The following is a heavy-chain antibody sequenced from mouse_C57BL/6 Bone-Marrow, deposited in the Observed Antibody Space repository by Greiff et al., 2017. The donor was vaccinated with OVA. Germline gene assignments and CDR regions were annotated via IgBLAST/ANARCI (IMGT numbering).Heavy chain of an antibody. CDR2: ITHSGET. CDR3: AGASNWPSFDY. D-gene: IGHD4-1*01. Sequence: EESGPGLVKPSQSLFLTCSITGFPITSGYYWIWIRQSPGKPLEWMGYITHSGETFYNPSLQSPISITRETSKNQFFLQLNSVTTEETAMYYGAGASNWPSFDYWGQGTTLTVSS. CDR1: GFPITSGYY. J-gene: IGHJ2*01. V-gene: IGHV12-3*01.